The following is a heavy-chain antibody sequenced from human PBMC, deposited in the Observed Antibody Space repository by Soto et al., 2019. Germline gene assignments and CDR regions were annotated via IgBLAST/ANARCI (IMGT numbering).Heavy chain of an antibody. V-gene: IGHV3-30-3*01. CDR1: GFTFSSYA. D-gene: IGHD1-1*01. Sequence: GGSLRLSCAASGFTFSSYAMHWVRQAPGKGLEWVAVISYDGSNKYYADSVKGRSTISRDNAKNSLYLQMNSLRDDDAAVYYCSREVYEERQRQYYYFGMDVWGQGTTVTVSS. CDR2: ISYDGSNK. J-gene: IGHJ6*02. CDR3: SREVYEERQRQYYYFGMDV.